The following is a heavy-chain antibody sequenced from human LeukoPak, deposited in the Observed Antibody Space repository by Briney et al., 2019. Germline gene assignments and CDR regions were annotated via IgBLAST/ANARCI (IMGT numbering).Heavy chain of an antibody. CDR1: GSSITSSNY. CDR3: ARDFYRSSPWYFIL. V-gene: IGHV4-38-2*02. CDR2: IYYSGST. J-gene: IGHJ2*01. Sequence: PSETLSLTCTVSGSSITSSNYWGWIRQSPEKGLEWIGNIYYSGSTYYNPSLKSRVTMSVDTSKNQFSLKLSSVTSADTAVYYCARDFYRSSPWYFILWGGGSLVTVSS. D-gene: IGHD6-6*01.